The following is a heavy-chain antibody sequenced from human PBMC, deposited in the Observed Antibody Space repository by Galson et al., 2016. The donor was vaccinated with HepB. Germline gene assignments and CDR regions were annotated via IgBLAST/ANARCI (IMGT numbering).Heavy chain of an antibody. Sequence: SVKVSCKASGDSFSSYAVSWVRQAPGQGLEWVGGIIPIFGTPIYAQKFQGRVTITADESTSTAFMEVSSLTSEDTAMYYCGRDGSSGWFSQIDYWGQGTLVTVSS. CDR3: GRDGSSGWFSQIDY. CDR1: GDSFSSYA. CDR2: IIPIFGTP. V-gene: IGHV1-69*13. J-gene: IGHJ4*02. D-gene: IGHD6-13*01.